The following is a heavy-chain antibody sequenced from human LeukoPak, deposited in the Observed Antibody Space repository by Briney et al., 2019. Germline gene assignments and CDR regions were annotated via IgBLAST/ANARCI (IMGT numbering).Heavy chain of an antibody. D-gene: IGHD3-10*01. CDR2: ISYSGST. CDR1: GGSISSYY. CDR3: ARDPYGSGSSNYYYYGMDV. Sequence: PSETLSLTCTVSGGSISSYYWRWIRQPPGKGLEWIGYISYSGSTNYNPSLKSRVTISVDTSKNQFSLKLSSVTAADTALYYCARDPYGSGSSNYYYYGMDVWGQGTTVTVSS. J-gene: IGHJ6*02. V-gene: IGHV4-59*01.